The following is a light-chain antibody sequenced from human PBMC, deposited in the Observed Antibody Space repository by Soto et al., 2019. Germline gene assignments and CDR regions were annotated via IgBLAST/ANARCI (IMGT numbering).Light chain of an antibody. Sequence: QAVVTQEPPFSVSPGETVTLTCGLTSGSVSMNNYPSWFQQTPGQPPRTLIHSTYTRPSGVPDRFSGSVLGNKAALTITGAQADDESNYYCALYMPSGISVFGRGTKVTVL. J-gene: IGLJ6*01. V-gene: IGLV8-61*01. CDR3: ALYMPSGISV. CDR1: SGSVSMNNY. CDR2: STY.